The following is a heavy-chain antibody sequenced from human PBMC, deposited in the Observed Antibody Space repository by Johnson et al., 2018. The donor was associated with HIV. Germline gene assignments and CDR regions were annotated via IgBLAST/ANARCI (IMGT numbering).Heavy chain of an antibody. Sequence: QMLLVESGGGLVQPGGSLRLSCAASGFTFSSYAMHWVRQAPGKGLEWVAVISYDGSNKYYADSVKGRFTISRENSKNTLYLQINSLRAEDTAVYYCASIDAFDIWGQGTMVTVSS. CDR1: GFTFSSYA. J-gene: IGHJ3*02. V-gene: IGHV3-30-3*01. CDR2: ISYDGSNK. CDR3: ASIDAFDI.